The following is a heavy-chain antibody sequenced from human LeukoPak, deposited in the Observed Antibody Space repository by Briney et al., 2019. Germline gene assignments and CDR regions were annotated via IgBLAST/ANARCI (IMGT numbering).Heavy chain of an antibody. CDR1: GYTFTIYG. CDR3: ARVDYGDPPDY. D-gene: IGHD4-17*01. CDR2: ISAYNGNT. Sequence: ASVNVSFKASGYTFTIYGISWVRQAPGQGLEWMGWISAYNGNTNYAQKLQGRVTMTTDTSTSTAYMELRSLRSDDTAVYYCARVDYGDPPDYWGQGTLVTVSS. J-gene: IGHJ4*02. V-gene: IGHV1-18*01.